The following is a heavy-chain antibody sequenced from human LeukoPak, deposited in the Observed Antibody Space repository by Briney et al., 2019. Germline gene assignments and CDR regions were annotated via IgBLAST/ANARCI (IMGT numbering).Heavy chain of an antibody. J-gene: IGHJ4*02. CDR1: GFTFSSYA. CDR3: ARDRWERSSTSCLGY. V-gene: IGHV3-30-3*01. Sequence: GRSLRLSCAASGFTFSSYAMHWVRQAPGKGLEWVAVISYDGSNKYYADSVKGRFTISRDNSKNTLYLQMNSLRAEDTAVYYCARDRWERSSTSCLGYWGQGTLVTVSS. CDR2: ISYDGSNK. D-gene: IGHD2-2*01.